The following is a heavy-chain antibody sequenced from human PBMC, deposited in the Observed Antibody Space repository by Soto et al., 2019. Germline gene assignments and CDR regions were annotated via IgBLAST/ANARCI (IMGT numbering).Heavy chain of an antibody. CDR3: AKGAGFDY. Sequence: LRLSCAASGFTFSSYGMHWVRQAPGKGLEWVAVISYDGSNKYYADSVKGRFTISRDNSKNTPYLQMNSLRAEDTAVYYCAKGAGFDYWGQGTLVTVSS. D-gene: IGHD6-13*01. CDR2: ISYDGSNK. V-gene: IGHV3-30*18. J-gene: IGHJ4*02. CDR1: GFTFSSYG.